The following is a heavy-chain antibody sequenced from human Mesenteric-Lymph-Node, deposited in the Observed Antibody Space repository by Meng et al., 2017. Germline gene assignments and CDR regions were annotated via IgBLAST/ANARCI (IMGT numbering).Heavy chain of an antibody. CDR3: ARASTTLASNHY. CDR2: LNPNTGNT. D-gene: IGHD1-1*01. J-gene: IGHJ4*02. CDR1: GYTFTSYA. V-gene: IGHV1-8*03. Sequence: ASVKISCKASGYTFTSYAMNWVRQAPGQGLEWMGWLNPNTGNTGYAQKFQGRVTITRDTSIGTAYMELSSLRLEDTAVYYCARASTTLASNHYWGQGTLVTVSS.